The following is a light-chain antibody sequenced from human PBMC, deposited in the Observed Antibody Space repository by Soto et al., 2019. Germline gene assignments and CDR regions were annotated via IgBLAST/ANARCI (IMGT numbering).Light chain of an antibody. V-gene: IGKV3-20*01. CDR2: AAS. Sequence: EVVLTQSPGTVSLSPGERATLSCRASQSVTSNYLAWYQQKPGQAPRLLIYAASSRATGIPDRFSGSGSGTDFTLSISSLETEDFAVYYCHQYGSSITWTFGQGTKVEIK. CDR1: QSVTSNY. CDR3: HQYGSSITWT. J-gene: IGKJ1*01.